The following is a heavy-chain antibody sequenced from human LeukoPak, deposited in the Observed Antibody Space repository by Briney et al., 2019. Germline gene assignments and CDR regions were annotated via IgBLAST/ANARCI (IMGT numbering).Heavy chain of an antibody. Sequence: GGSLRLSCTASGFTFGDYAMSWVRQAPGKGLEWVGFIRSKAYGGTTEYAASVKGRFTISRDDSKSIAYLQMNSLKTEDTAVYYCTRGRNRNYEHNYYFDYWGQGTLVTVSS. J-gene: IGHJ4*02. V-gene: IGHV3-49*04. CDR1: GFTFGDYA. D-gene: IGHD1-7*01. CDR3: TRGRNRNYEHNYYFDY. CDR2: IRSKAYGGTT.